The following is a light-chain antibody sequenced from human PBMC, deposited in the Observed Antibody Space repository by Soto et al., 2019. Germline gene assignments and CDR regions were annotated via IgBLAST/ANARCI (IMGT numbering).Light chain of an antibody. CDR3: QQYIRWPLT. V-gene: IGKV3-15*01. J-gene: IGKJ4*01. CDR1: QSFSSN. CDR2: GAS. Sequence: IVLTQSPATLSVSPGERATLSCRASQSFSSNLAWYQQKPGQAPSLLIYGASTRATGTPDRFSGSGSGTEFTLTISSLQSEDFAVYYCQQYIRWPLTFGGGTKVDIK.